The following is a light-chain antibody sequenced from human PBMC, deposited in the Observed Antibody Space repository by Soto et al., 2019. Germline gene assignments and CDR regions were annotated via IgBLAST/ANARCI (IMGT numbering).Light chain of an antibody. CDR2: GVS. J-gene: IGLJ1*01. CDR1: SSDVGGYNY. V-gene: IGLV2-11*01. CDR3: TSYAGTYRYV. Sequence: QSVLTQPRSVSGSPGQSVTISCTGTSSDVGGYNYVSWYQQHPGTAPKLIIFGVSKRPSGVPDRFSGSKSGNTASLSISGLQAEDETDYYCTSYAGTYRYVLGTGTKVTVL.